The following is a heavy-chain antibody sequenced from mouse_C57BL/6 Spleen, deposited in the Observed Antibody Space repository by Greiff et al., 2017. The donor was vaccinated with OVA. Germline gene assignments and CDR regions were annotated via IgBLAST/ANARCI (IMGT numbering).Heavy chain of an antibody. CDR3: AREEAFTTGYAMDY. J-gene: IGHJ4*01. Sequence: QVQLKESGAELVRPGTSVKVSCKASGYAFTNYLIEWVKQRPGKGLEWIGVINPGSGGTNYNEKVKGKATLTADKSSSTAYVQLSSRTSEYSAVYVCAREEAFTTGYAMDYWGQGTSVTVSS. CDR1: GYAFTNYL. CDR2: INPGSGGT. D-gene: IGHD1-1*01. V-gene: IGHV1-54*01.